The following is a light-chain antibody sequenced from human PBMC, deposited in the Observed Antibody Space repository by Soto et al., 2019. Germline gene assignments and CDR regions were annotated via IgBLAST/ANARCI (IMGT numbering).Light chain of an antibody. CDR1: QSLLHSNGYNY. CDR2: LGS. V-gene: IGKV2-28*01. Sequence: DIVMTQSPLSLPVTPGEPASISCRSSQSLLHSNGYNYLDWYLQKPGQSPQLLIYLGSNRASGVPDRLSGSGSGTDFTLKISRVEAEDVRVYYCMPALQTLFTFGPGTKVDIK. J-gene: IGKJ3*01. CDR3: MPALQTLFT.